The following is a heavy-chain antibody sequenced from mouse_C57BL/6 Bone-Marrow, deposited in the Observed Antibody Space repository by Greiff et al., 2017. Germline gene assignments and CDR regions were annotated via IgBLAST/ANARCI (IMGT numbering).Heavy chain of an antibody. CDR3: ARGGDGYYTFAY. Sequence: VQLQQSGPELVKPGASVKISCKASGYAFSSSWMNWVKQRPGKGLEWIGRIYPGDGDTNYNGKFKGKATLTADKSSSTAYMQLSSLTSEDSAVYFCARGGDGYYTFAYWGQGTLVTVSA. CDR2: IYPGDGDT. V-gene: IGHV1-82*01. J-gene: IGHJ3*01. CDR1: GYAFSSSW. D-gene: IGHD2-3*01.